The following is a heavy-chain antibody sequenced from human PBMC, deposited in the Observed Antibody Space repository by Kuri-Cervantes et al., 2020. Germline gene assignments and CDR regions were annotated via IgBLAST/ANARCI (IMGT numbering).Heavy chain of an antibody. CDR1: GYTFTGYY. CDR2: INPNSGGT. J-gene: IGHJ4*02. Sequence: ASVKVSCKASGYTFTGYYIHWVRQAPGQGLEWMGWINPNSGGTNYAQKFQGWVTMTRDTSISTAYMELSRLRSDDTAVYYCARDKGYDILTGPLDYWGQGTLVTVSS. D-gene: IGHD3-9*01. CDR3: ARDKGYDILTGPLDY. V-gene: IGHV1-2*04.